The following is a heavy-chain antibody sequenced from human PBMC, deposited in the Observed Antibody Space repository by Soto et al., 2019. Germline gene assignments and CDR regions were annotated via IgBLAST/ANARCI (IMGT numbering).Heavy chain of an antibody. CDR1: GFTFSSYA. Sequence: GGSLRLSCAASGFTFSSYAMSWVRQAPGKGLEWVSAISGSGGSTYYADSVKGRFTISRDNSKNTLYLQMNSLRAEDTAVYYCAKDCSSTSCYYYYYYYMDVWGKGTTVTVSS. CDR2: ISGSGGST. J-gene: IGHJ6*03. V-gene: IGHV3-23*01. D-gene: IGHD2-2*01. CDR3: AKDCSSTSCYYYYYYYMDV.